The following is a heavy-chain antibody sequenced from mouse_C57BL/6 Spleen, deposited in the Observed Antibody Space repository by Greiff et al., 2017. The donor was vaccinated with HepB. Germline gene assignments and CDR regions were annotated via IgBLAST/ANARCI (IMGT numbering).Heavy chain of an antibody. CDR2: IDPEDGET. CDR3: ARGGLRREIWFAY. D-gene: IGHD2-4*01. V-gene: IGHV14-2*01. J-gene: IGHJ3*01. CDR1: GFNINDYY. Sequence: VQLQQSGAELVKPGASVKLSCTASGFNINDYYMHWVKQRTEQGLEWIGRIDPEDGETKYAPKFQGKATITADTSSNPAYLQLSSLTSEDTAVYYCARGGLRREIWFAYWGQGTLVTVSA.